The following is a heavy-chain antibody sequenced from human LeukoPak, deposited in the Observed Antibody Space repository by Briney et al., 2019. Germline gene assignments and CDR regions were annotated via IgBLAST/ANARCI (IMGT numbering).Heavy chain of an antibody. V-gene: IGHV3-21*01. J-gene: IGHJ4*02. D-gene: IGHD3-22*01. Sequence: GGSLRLSCAASGFTFSSYSMNWVRQAPGKGLEWVSSISSSSSYIYYADSVKGRFTISRDNAKNSLYLQMNSLRAEDTAVYYCATREQIDYYDSSGYYWWGQGTLVTVSS. CDR1: GFTFSSYS. CDR3: ATREQIDYYDSSGYYW. CDR2: ISSSSSYI.